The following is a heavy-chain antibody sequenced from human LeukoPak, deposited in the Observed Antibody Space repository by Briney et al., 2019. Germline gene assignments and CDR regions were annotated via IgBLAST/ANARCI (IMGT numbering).Heavy chain of an antibody. CDR3: AKSLWFGELGFDP. CDR1: GFTFDDYA. Sequence: PGGSLRLSCAASGFTFDDYAMHWVRQALGKGLGWVSGISWNSGSIGYADSVKGRFTISRDNAKNSLYLQMNSLRAEDTALYYCAKSLWFGELGFDPCGQGTLVTVSS. D-gene: IGHD3-10*01. J-gene: IGHJ5*02. CDR2: ISWNSGSI. V-gene: IGHV3-9*01.